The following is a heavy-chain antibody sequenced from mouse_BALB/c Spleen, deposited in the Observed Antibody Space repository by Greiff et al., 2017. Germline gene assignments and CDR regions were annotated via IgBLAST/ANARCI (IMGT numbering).Heavy chain of an antibody. V-gene: IGHV1-53*01. CDR1: GYTFTSYY. D-gene: IGHD2-3*01. CDR3: ARMDDGYWYFDV. Sequence: QVQLQQSGAELVKPGASVKLSCKASGYTFTSYYMYWVKQRPGQGLEWIGEINPSNGGTNFNEKFKSKATLTVDKSSNTAYMQLSSLTSEDSAVYYCARMDDGYWYFDVWGAGTTVTVSS. J-gene: IGHJ1*01. CDR2: INPSNGGT.